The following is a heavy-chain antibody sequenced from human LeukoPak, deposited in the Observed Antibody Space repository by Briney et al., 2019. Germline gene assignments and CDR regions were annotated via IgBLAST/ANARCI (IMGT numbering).Heavy chain of an antibody. V-gene: IGHV3-9*01. CDR2: ISWNSGSI. CDR1: GFTFDDYA. D-gene: IGHD1-14*01. CDR3: ARVSPVNPPGY. J-gene: IGHJ4*02. Sequence: PGGSLRLSCAASGFTFDDYAMHWVRHAPGKGLEWVSGISWNSGSIGYADSVKGRFTISRDNAKNSLYLEMNSLRAEDTAVYYCARVSPVNPPGYWGQGTLVTVSS.